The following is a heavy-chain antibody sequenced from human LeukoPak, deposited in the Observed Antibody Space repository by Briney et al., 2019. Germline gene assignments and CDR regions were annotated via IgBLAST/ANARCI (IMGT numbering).Heavy chain of an antibody. J-gene: IGHJ4*02. CDR1: GYTFTSYD. V-gene: IGHV1-8*03. CDR2: MNPNSGNT. CDR3: ARALPVHYDFWSGYSLGYFDY. D-gene: IGHD3-3*01. Sequence: ASVKVSCKASGYTFTSYDINWVRQATGQGLEWMGWMNPNSGNTGYAQKFQGRVTITRNTSISTAYMELSSLRSEDTAVYYCARALPVHYDFWSGYSLGYFDYWGQGTLVTVSS.